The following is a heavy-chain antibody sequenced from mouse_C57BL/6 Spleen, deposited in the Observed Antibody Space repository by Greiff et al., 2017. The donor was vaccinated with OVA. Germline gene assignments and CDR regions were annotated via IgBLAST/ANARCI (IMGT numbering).Heavy chain of an antibody. D-gene: IGHD2-12*01. CDR2: IYPSDSET. CDR1: GYTFTSYW. J-gene: IGHJ4*01. V-gene: IGHV1-61*01. CDR3: ARISYYELPDY. Sequence: QVQLQQPGAELVRPGSSVKLSCKASGYTFTSYWMDWVKQRPGQGLEWIGNIYPSDSETHYNQKFKDKATLTVDKSSSTAYMQLSSLTSVDSAVYYCARISYYELPDYWGQGTSVTVSS.